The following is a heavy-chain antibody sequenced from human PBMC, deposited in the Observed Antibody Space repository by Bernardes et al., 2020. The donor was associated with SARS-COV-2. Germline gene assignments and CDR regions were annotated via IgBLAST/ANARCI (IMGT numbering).Heavy chain of an antibody. D-gene: IGHD3-22*01. Sequence: GVSLTLSGAASGFTFSSYSMNWVRQAPGKGLEWVSSISSSSSYIYYADSVKGRFTISRDNAKNSLYLQMNSLRAEDTAVYYCARDLANYYDSSGCLDYWGQGTLVTVSS. CDR1: GFTFSSYS. J-gene: IGHJ4*02. CDR3: ARDLANYYDSSGCLDY. CDR2: ISSSSSYI. V-gene: IGHV3-21*01.